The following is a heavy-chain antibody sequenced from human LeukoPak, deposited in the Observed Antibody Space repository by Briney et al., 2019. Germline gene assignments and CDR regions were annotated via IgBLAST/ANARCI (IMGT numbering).Heavy chain of an antibody. V-gene: IGHV3-7*03. CDR1: GFTFSSNW. Sequence: PGGSLRLSCAASGFTFSSNWMSWVRQAPGKGLEWLAKIKQDGSETCHMDSVKGRFTISRDNAKNSLYLQMNSLRAEDTALYYCARSMIVVVITTSPFDYWGQGTLVTVSS. CDR3: ARSMIVVVITTSPFDY. CDR2: IKQDGSET. D-gene: IGHD3-22*01. J-gene: IGHJ4*02.